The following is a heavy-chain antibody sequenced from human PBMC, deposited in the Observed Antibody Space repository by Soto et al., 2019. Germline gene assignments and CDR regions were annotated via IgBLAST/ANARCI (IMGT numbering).Heavy chain of an antibody. Sequence: EVQLLASGGGLVQPGGSLRLSCGASGFTFSSYAMSWVRQAPGKGLEWVSAISGSGGITYYVSSVKGRFTISGDNTKNTQLLEMNSLRAEDTSVYYWARSYCGSGTSIHPFEYWGKGTLVTVAA. CDR1: GFTFSSYA. D-gene: IGHD3-10*01. V-gene: IGHV3-23*01. CDR3: ARSYCGSGTSIHPFEY. CDR2: ISGSGGIT. J-gene: IGHJ4*02.